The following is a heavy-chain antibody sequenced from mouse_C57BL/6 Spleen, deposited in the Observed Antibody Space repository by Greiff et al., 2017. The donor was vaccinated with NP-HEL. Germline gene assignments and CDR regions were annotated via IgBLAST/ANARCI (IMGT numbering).Heavy chain of an antibody. D-gene: IGHD1-1*01. CDR1: GYSITSGYY. J-gene: IGHJ2*01. Sequence: EVKLQESGPGLVKPSQSLSLTCSVTGYSITSGYYWNWIRQFPGNKLEWMGYISYDGSNNYNPSLKNRISITRDTSKNQFFLKLNSVTTEDTATYYCASGEYYYGSIHWGQGTTLTVSS. CDR3: ASGEYYYGSIH. CDR2: ISYDGSN. V-gene: IGHV3-6*01.